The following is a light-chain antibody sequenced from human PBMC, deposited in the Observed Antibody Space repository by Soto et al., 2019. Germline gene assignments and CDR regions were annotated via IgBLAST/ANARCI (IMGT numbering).Light chain of an antibody. J-gene: IGKJ1*01. CDR3: QQYGSSSWT. CDR2: AAS. CDR1: QSVSSSY. V-gene: IGKV3-20*01. Sequence: EIGLTQSPGTLSSSPGERATLSCRASQSVSSSYLAWYRQKPGQAPRLLIYAASSRATGIPGRCSGSGSGTDFPLTISRLEPEDFAVYYCQQYGSSSWTFGQGTKVEFK.